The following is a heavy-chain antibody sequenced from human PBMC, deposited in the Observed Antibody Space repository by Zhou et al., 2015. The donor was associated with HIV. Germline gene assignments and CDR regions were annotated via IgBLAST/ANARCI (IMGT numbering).Heavy chain of an antibody. J-gene: IGHJ6*03. CDR3: ATRFLEWRLLQKPTYYYYMDV. CDR1: GGTFSSYA. CDR2: IIPIFGTA. D-gene: IGHD3-3*01. Sequence: QVQLVQSGAEVKKPGSSVKVSCKASGGTFSSYAISWVRQAPGQGLEWMGGIIPIFGTANYAQKFQGRVTITADESTSTAYMELSSLRSEDTAVYYCATRFLEWRLLQKPTYYYYMDVWGKGTTVTVSS. V-gene: IGHV1-69*01.